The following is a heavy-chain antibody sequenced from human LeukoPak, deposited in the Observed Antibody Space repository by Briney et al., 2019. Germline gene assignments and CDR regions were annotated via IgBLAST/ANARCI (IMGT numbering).Heavy chain of an antibody. D-gene: IGHD5-12*01. CDR2: ILYDGSKK. Sequence: GGSLRLSCAASGFSFSNYGMDWVRQAPGKGLEWVAVILYDGSKKYYADFVKGRFTISRDKSNNTLFLQMNSLRPEDTAVYYCARESSGGDFDYWGQGTLVTVSS. CDR1: GFSFSNYG. J-gene: IGHJ4*02. CDR3: ARESSGGDFDY. V-gene: IGHV3-30*03.